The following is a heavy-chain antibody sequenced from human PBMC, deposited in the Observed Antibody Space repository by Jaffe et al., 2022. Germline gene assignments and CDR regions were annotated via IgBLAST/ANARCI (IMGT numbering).Heavy chain of an antibody. D-gene: IGHD1-20*01. CDR3: ARHGYNWNDGHYYMDV. J-gene: IGHJ6*03. CDR1: GGSISSSSYY. V-gene: IGHV4-39*01. CDR2: IYYSGST. Sequence: QLQLQESGPGLVKPSETLSLTCTVSGGSISSSSYYWGWIRQPPGKGLEWIGSIYYSGSTYYNPSLKSRVTISVDTSKNQFSLKLSSVTAADTAVYYCARHGYNWNDGHYYMDVWGKGTTVTVSS.